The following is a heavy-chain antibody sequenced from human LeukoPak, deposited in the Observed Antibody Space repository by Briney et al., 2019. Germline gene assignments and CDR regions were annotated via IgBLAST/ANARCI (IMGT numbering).Heavy chain of an antibody. V-gene: IGHV4-38-2*02. J-gene: IGHJ4*02. CDR3: ARENDSSGYYLYYFDY. CDR1: GYSISSGYY. CDR2: IYHSGST. D-gene: IGHD3-22*01. Sequence: NPSETLSLSCTDSGYSISSGYYWGWIRQPPGKGLEWIGSIYHSGSTYYNPSLKSRVTISVDTSKNQFSLKLSSVTAADTAVYYCARENDSSGYYLYYFDYWGQGTLVTVSS.